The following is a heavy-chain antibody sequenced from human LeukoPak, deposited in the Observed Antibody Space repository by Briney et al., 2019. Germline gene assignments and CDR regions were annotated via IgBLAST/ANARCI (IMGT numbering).Heavy chain of an antibody. CDR1: GFTFSSYA. CDR2: ISGSGGST. Sequence: GGSLRLSCAASGFTFSSYAMSWVRQAPGKGLEWVSAISGSGGSTYYADSVKGRFTISRDNSKNTLYLQMNSLRAEDTAVYYCAKYQGWGGSRWGYAFDIGGQGTMVTVFS. CDR3: AKYQGWGGSRWGYAFDI. J-gene: IGHJ3*02. V-gene: IGHV3-23*01. D-gene: IGHD6-13*01.